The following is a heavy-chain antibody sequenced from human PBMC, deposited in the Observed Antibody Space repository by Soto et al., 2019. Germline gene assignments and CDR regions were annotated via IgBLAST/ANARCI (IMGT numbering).Heavy chain of an antibody. J-gene: IGHJ6*02. CDR1: VGSIISSSYY. CDR2: IYYSGSP. D-gene: IGHD6-19*01. CDR3: AVPAASVAGASGSYYYYGMDV. Sequence: SETMSLTCTVSVGSIISSSYYWGWIRQPPGKGLEWIGYIYYSGSPYYNPSLKSRFTISVDTSKNLFSLKLSSVTAADTAVYYCAVPAASVAGASGSYYYYGMDVWGQGTTVTVSS. V-gene: IGHV4-39*01.